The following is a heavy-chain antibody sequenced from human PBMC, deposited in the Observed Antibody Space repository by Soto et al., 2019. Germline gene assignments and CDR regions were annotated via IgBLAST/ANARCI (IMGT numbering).Heavy chain of an antibody. D-gene: IGHD3-9*01. Sequence: SETLSLTCTVSGGSLSSSSYYWGWIRQPPGKGLEWIGSIYYSGSTYYNPSLKSRVTISVDTSKNQFSLKLSSVTAADTAVYYCARADWGSGFYYYYGMDVWGQGTTVTVSS. V-gene: IGHV4-39*01. CDR3: ARADWGSGFYYYYGMDV. CDR1: GGSLSSSSYY. CDR2: IYYSGST. J-gene: IGHJ6*02.